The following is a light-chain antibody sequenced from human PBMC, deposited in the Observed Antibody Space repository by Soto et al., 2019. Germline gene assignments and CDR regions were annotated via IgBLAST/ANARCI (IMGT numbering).Light chain of an antibody. CDR1: QSVSRN. CDR2: DAS. J-gene: IGKJ3*01. CDR3: QQRSNWAT. Sequence: EIVLTQSPATLCLSPGERATLSCRASQSVSRNLAWYQPQPGKAPRLLIYDASNRATGIPARLSGSGSVTDFTITIRSLEPEDFAVYYCQQRSNWATFGPGTKVDIK. V-gene: IGKV3-11*01.